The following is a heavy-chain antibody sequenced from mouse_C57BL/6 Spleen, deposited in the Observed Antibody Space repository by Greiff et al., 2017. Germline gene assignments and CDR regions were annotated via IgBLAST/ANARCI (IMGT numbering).Heavy chain of an antibody. V-gene: IGHV1-4*01. D-gene: IGHD2-4*01. CDR3: ARGDYDYEAWFAY. CDR2: INPSSGYT. CDR1: GYTFTSYT. J-gene: IGHJ3*01. Sequence: QVHVKQSGAELARPGASVKMSCKASGYTFTSYTMHWVKQRPGQGLEWIGYINPSSGYTKYNQKFKDKATLTADKSSSTAYMQLSSLTSEDSAVYYCARGDYDYEAWFAYWGQGTLVTVSA.